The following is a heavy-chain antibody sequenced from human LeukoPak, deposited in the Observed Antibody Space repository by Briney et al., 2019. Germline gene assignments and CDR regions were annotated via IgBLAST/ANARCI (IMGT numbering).Heavy chain of an antibody. CDR2: ISGSGGST. V-gene: IGHV3-23*01. J-gene: IGHJ4*02. Sequence: GGSLRLSCAASGFTFSSYAMSWVRQAPGKGLGWVSGISGSGGSTYYADSVKGRFTISRDNSKNTLYLQMNSLRAEDTAVYYCAKDPSSSWFGDYFDYWGQGTLVTVSS. D-gene: IGHD6-13*01. CDR3: AKDPSSSWFGDYFDY. CDR1: GFTFSSYA.